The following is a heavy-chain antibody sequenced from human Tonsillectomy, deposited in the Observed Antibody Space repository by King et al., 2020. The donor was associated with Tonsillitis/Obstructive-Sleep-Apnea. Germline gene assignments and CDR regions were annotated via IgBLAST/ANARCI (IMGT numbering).Heavy chain of an antibody. CDR1: GGSFSGSMW. CDR2: IHHTGST. J-gene: IGHJ4*02. CDR3: ARSRPPDFDY. Sequence: QLQESGPGLAKPSGTLFITCAVSGGSFSGSMWWNWVRQPPGKGLEWIGEIHHTGSTNYNPSFKSRLTISIDESKKQFSLNLTSVTAADTAVYYCARSRPPDFDYWGQGTMVTVSS. V-gene: IGHV4-4*02.